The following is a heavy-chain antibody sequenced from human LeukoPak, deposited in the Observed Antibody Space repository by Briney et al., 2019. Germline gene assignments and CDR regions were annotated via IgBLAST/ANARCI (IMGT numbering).Heavy chain of an antibody. CDR2: ISSSSSYI. CDR1: GFTCSSYS. D-gene: IGHD3-3*01. CDR3: ARGPITIFGVVICD. J-gene: IGHJ4*02. V-gene: IGHV3-21*01. Sequence: GGSLRLXCAASGFTCSSYSMNWVRRAPGKGLESVSSISSSSSYIYYADSVKGRFTISRDNAKNSLYLQMNSLRAEDTAVYYCARGPITIFGVVICDWGQGTLVTVSS.